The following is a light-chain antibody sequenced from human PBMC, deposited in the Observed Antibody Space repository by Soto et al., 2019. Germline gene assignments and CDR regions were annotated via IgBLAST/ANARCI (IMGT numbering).Light chain of an antibody. V-gene: IGKV3-20*01. CDR1: QSVSGSY. J-gene: IGKJ1*01. CDR2: GAS. CDR3: QQYGSAPA. Sequence: EIVLTQSPGTLSLSPGERATLSCRASQSVSGSYLAWYQQKPGQAPRLLIYGASSRATGIPDRFSGSGSGTDFTLTISRLEPDDFAVYYCQQYGSAPAFGQGTKVEIK.